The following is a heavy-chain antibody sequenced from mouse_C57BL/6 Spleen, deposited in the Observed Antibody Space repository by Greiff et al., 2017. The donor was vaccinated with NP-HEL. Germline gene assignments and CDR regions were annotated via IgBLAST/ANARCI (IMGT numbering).Heavy chain of an antibody. CDR2: IRNKANGYST. CDR1: GFTFTDYY. D-gene: IGHD2-3*01. CDR3: SRYSLYEDAKDY. Sequence: EVNVVESGGGLVQPGGSLSLSCAASGFTFTDYYMSWVRQPPGKALEWLGFIRNKANGYSTAYRASVKVRFTISRDNSQSILYLQMNALRAEDRATYYCSRYSLYEDAKDYWGKGTSVTVSS. J-gene: IGHJ4*01. V-gene: IGHV7-3*01.